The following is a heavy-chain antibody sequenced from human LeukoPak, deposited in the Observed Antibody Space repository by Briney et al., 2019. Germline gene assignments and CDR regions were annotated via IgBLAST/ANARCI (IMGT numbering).Heavy chain of an antibody. V-gene: IGHV3-23*01. J-gene: IGHJ4*02. D-gene: IGHD1-14*01. CDR1: GFTFNNYA. CDR3: AKRRQSGIGSLYYFDS. CDR2: ISTSGDST. Sequence: GGSLRLSCAASGFTFNNYAMSWVRQAPGMRLEWVSAISTSGDSTYYRDSVKGRFTISRGNSKNTLFLQMNSLAAEDTAIYFCAKRRQSGIGSLYYFDSWGQGTLVIVSS.